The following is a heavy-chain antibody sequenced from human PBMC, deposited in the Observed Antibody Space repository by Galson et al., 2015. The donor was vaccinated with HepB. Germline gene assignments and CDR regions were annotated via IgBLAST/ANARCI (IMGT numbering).Heavy chain of an antibody. CDR1: GYTFTSYW. V-gene: IGHV5-10-1*01. CDR3: ARHHSHSGSFLRPDY. J-gene: IGHJ4*02. CDR2: IDASDAYT. D-gene: IGHD1-26*01. Sequence: QSGAEVKKPGDSLRISCKGSGYTFTSYWISWVRQMPGKGLEWMARIDASDAYTDYSPSFQGHVTISVDKSISTAYLQWSSLKASDTAIYYCARHHSHSGSFLRPDYWGQGTLVTVSS.